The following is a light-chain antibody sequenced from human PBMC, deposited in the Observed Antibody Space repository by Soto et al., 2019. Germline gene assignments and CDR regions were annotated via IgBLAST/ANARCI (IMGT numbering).Light chain of an antibody. CDR3: QQYHSCPAT. CDR2: AAS. V-gene: IGKV1-16*02. CDR1: QDIGNF. J-gene: IGKJ4*01. Sequence: DIQMTQSPSSLSASVGDTVTITCRASQDIGNFFAWFQQKPGKAPKSLISAASSLQSGVPSKFSVSGSGTDIFLTINSLQPEDGATYYCQQYHSCPATFGGGTKVEI.